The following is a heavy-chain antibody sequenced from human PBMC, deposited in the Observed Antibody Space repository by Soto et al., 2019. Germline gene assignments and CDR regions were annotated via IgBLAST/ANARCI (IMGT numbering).Heavy chain of an antibody. CDR1: GITFSSYW. J-gene: IGHJ4*02. Sequence: EVQLVESGGGLVQPGGSLRLSCAASGITFSSYWMHWVRQAPGKGLVWVSRIKSDGSSTSYADSVKGRFTISRDNAKNTLELQMNSLRAEDTAGYYCAREACSGGNCFYFGPDYWGQGTLVTVSS. V-gene: IGHV3-74*01. D-gene: IGHD2-15*01. CDR3: AREACSGGNCFYFGPDY. CDR2: IKSDGSST.